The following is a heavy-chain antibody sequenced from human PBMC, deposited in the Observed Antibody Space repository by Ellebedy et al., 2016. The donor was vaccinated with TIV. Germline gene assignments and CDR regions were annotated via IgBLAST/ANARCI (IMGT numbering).Heavy chain of an antibody. D-gene: IGHD3-16*01. Sequence: GGSLRLXXAASGFTFSSYGMHWVRQAPGKGLEWVAVIWYDGSNKYYADSVKGRFTISRDNSKNTLYLQMNSLGAEDTDVYYCARGRLDGNWFDPWGQGTLVTVSS. J-gene: IGHJ5*02. CDR3: ARGRLDGNWFDP. CDR2: IWYDGSNK. CDR1: GFTFSSYG. V-gene: IGHV3-33*01.